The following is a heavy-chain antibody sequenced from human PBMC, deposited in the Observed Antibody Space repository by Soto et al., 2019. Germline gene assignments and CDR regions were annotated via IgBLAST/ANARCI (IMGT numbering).Heavy chain of an antibody. CDR1: GFTFNIYA. V-gene: IGHV3-23*01. J-gene: IGHJ4*02. D-gene: IGHD1-20*01. CDR3: ATVHNTSRSFDY. Sequence: GGSLRLSCAASGFTFNIYAMTWVRQAPGKGLEWVSTTGAAGRTTYYSDSVKGRFTVSRDNSKNTLDLQMSNLRAEDTAVYYCATVHNTSRSFDYWGQGTLVTVSS. CDR2: TGAAGRTT.